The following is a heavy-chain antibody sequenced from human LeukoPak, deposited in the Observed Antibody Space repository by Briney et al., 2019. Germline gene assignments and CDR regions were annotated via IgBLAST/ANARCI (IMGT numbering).Heavy chain of an antibody. D-gene: IGHD3-16*02. Sequence: GALVKVCCNVSGYTLTELSMHWVRHGPGKGHEWKGGFDIEDGETIYAQKFQGRVTMTEDTSTDTAYMELSSLRSEDTAVYFCATGLVTFGGVIVFPLDYWGQGTLVTVSS. CDR2: FDIEDGET. CDR1: GYTLTELS. CDR3: ATGLVTFGGVIVFPLDY. V-gene: IGHV1-24*01. J-gene: IGHJ4*02.